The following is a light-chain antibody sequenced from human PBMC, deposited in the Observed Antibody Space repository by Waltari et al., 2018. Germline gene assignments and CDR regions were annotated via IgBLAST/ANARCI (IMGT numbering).Light chain of an antibody. CDR1: QSVSSSY. CDR3: QQYGSSVPLT. Sequence: EIVLTQSPGTLSLSPGERGTLSCRASQSVSSSYLAWYQQKPGQAPRLLMFGASSRATGIPDRFSGSGSGTDFTLTISRLEPEDFAVYYCQQYGSSVPLTFGGGTKVEIK. V-gene: IGKV3-20*01. J-gene: IGKJ4*01. CDR2: GAS.